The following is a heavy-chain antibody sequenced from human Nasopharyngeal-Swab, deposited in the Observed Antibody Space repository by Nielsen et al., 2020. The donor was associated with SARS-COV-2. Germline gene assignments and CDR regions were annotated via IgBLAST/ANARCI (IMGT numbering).Heavy chain of an antibody. V-gene: IGHV1-69*06. CDR2: IIPIFGTA. J-gene: IGHJ4*02. Sequence: VCQMPGKGLEWMGGIIPIFGTANYAQKFQGRVTITADKSASTAYMELSSLRSEDTAVYYCARDRATNYFDYWGQGTLVTVSS. CDR3: ARDRATNYFDY.